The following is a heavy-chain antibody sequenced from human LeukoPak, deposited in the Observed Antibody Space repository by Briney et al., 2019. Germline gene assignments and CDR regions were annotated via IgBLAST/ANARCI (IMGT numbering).Heavy chain of an antibody. CDR1: GGSFSGCY. V-gene: IGHV4-34*01. CDR2: INHSGST. Sequence: SETLSLTCAVYGGSFSGCYWSWIRQPPGKGLEWIGEINHSGSTNYNPSLKSRVTISVDTSKNQFSLKLSSVTAADTAVYYCARGRPKLRFSMDVWGKGTTVTVSS. CDR3: ARGRPKLRFSMDV. D-gene: IGHD3-3*01. J-gene: IGHJ6*03.